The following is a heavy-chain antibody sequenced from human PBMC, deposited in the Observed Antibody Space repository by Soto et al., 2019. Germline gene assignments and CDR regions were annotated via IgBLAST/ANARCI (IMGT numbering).Heavy chain of an antibody. CDR2: IDYSGST. Sequence: PSEILSLTCTVSGGSISSSSYYWGWIRQPPGKGLEWIGRIDYSGSTYYNPSLKSRVTISVDTSKNQFSLKLSSVTAADTAVYYCARHSSSGWYTXSYYYGMDVWGQGTTVTVS. D-gene: IGHD6-19*01. CDR3: ARHSSSGWYTXSYYYGMDV. CDR1: GGSISSSSYY. J-gene: IGHJ6*02. V-gene: IGHV4-39*01.